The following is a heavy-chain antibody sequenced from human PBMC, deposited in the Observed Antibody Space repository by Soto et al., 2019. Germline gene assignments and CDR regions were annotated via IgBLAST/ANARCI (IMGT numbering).Heavy chain of an antibody. V-gene: IGHV1-69*05. CDR2: IMPIFRTP. Sequence: QVQLEQSGAEVKKPGSSVKVSCKTSGGTFSNSAISWVRQAPGQGLEWMGGIMPIFRTPDYAQKFQDRVTXTXDXXASTAYMELRGLRSDDTAVYYCARDKARLQLGGNYYYILDVWGQGTTVTVSS. D-gene: IGHD1-1*01. CDR1: GGTFSNSA. J-gene: IGHJ6*02. CDR3: ARDKARLQLGGNYYYILDV.